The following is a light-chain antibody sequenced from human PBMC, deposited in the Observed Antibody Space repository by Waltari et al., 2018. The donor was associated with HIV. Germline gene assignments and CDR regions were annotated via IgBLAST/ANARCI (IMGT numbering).Light chain of an antibody. J-gene: IGKJ3*01. V-gene: IGKV3-11*01. Sequence: VLTQSPVTLSVSPGESATLSCRASHSISSYLSWYQQKPGQAPRLLIYDESKRATGIPARFSGSGSGTDFTLTITSLEAEDFAVYYCQQRNNWPLIAFGPGTTVDV. CDR2: DES. CDR3: QQRNNWPLIA. CDR1: HSISSY.